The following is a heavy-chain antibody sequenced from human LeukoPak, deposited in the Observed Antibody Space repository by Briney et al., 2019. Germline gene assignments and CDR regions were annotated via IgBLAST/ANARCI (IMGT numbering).Heavy chain of an antibody. V-gene: IGHV4-59*01. CDR3: AKEDGVRGSYNKYYLDC. D-gene: IGHD1-14*01. J-gene: IGHJ4*02. CDR2: IYYSGST. Sequence: SETLSLTCTVSGGSISSYYWSWIRQPPGKGLEWIGYIYYSGSTNYNPSLKSRVTISVDTSKNQFSLKLSSVTAADTAVYYCAKEDGVRGSYNKYYLDCWGQGTLVTVSS. CDR1: GGSISSYY.